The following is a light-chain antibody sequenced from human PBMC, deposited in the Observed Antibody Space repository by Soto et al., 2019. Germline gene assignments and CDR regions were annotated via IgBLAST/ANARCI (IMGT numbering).Light chain of an antibody. CDR1: QSVSSSF. V-gene: IGKV3-20*01. Sequence: EIVLTQSPGTLSLSPGERATLSCRASQSVSSSFLAWYQQKPGQAPRLLIYGASSMATGIPDRFSGSGSGTDFTLTISRLEAEDVAVYYCQQYGSSPLTFGGGTKVEIK. CDR2: GAS. CDR3: QQYGSSPLT. J-gene: IGKJ4*01.